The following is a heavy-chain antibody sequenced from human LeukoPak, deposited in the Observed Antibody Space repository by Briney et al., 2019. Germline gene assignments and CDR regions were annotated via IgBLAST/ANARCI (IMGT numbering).Heavy chain of an antibody. J-gene: IGHJ3*02. CDR3: ARDRYDTLTGYYNQHAFDI. D-gene: IGHD3-9*01. CDR2: IWYDGSNK. CDR1: GFTFSSYG. V-gene: IGHV3-33*01. Sequence: SGGSLRLSCAASGFTFSSYGMHWVRLAPGKGLEWVAVIWYDGSNKYYADSVKGRFTISRDNSKNTLYLQMNSLRAEDTAVYYCARDRYDTLTGYYNQHAFDIWGQGTMVTVSS.